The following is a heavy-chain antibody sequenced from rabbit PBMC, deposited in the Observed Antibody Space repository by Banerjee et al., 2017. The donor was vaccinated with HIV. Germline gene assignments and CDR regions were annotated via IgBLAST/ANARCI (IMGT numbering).Heavy chain of an antibody. J-gene: IGHJ4*01. CDR3: ARDENTYTSGWLGDFNL. D-gene: IGHD4-1*01. CDR2: IITGSGST. V-gene: IGHV1S45*01. Sequence: QEQLEESGGDLVKPEGSLTLTCTASGFSFSTHYMCWVRQAPGKGLEWIGCIITGSGSTYYASWAKGRFTISKTSSTTVTLQMTSLTAADTATYFCARDENTYTSGWLGDFNLWGPGTLVTVS. CDR1: GFSFSTHY.